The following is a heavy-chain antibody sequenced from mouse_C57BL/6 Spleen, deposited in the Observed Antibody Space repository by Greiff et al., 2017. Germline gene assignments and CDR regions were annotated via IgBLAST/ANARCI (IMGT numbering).Heavy chain of an antibody. D-gene: IGHD2-5*01. CDR3: ASYSNYGLGY. Sequence: VQLQQSGPELVKPGASVKISCKASGYAFSSSWMNWVKQRPGKGLEWIGRIYPGDGDTNYNGKFKGKATLTADKYSSTAYMQLSSLTSADSAVYFCASYSNYGLGYWGQGTTLTVSS. CDR2: IYPGDGDT. V-gene: IGHV1-82*01. CDR1: GYAFSSSW. J-gene: IGHJ2*01.